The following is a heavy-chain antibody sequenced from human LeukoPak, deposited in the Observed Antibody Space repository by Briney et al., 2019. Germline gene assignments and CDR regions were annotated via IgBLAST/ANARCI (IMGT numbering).Heavy chain of an antibody. D-gene: IGHD7-27*01. Sequence: GGSLRLSCAASGFSFSGYGMNWVRQAPGRGLEWISYISSGSRTIFYADSVKGRFTISRDNAKNSLYLLMNSLRADDTAVYYCARESITGDRDFDYWGQGTLITVSS. CDR1: GFSFSGYG. J-gene: IGHJ4*02. CDR3: ARESITGDRDFDY. CDR2: ISSGSRTI. V-gene: IGHV3-48*01.